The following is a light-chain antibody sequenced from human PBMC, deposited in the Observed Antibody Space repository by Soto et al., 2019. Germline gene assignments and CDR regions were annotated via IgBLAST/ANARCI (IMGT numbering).Light chain of an antibody. CDR2: GAS. J-gene: IGKJ2*01. CDR1: QSISSE. Sequence: EIVMTQSPATLSVSPGESATLSCRASQSISSELAWYQQKPGQPPRLLIYGASTRATGVPARFTVSGSGSDFTLTISGLQSEDFAVYYCQHGHNWPLTFGQGTRLEI. V-gene: IGKV3-15*01. CDR3: QHGHNWPLT.